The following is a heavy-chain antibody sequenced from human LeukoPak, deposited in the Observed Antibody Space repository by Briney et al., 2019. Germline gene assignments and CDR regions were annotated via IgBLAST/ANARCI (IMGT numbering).Heavy chain of an antibody. J-gene: IGHJ4*02. CDR1: GFTFSSYG. CDR2: IRYDGSNK. Sequence: GGSLRLSCAASGFTFSSYGMHWVRQAPGKGLEWVAFIRYDGSNKYYADSVKGRFTISRDNSKNTLYLQMNSLRAEDTAVYYCARDPSSSWYFDYWGQGTLVTVSS. CDR3: ARDPSSSWYFDY. D-gene: IGHD6-13*01. V-gene: IGHV3-30*02.